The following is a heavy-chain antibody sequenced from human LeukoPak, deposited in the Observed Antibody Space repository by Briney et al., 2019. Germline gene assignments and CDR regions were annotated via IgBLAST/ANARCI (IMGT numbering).Heavy chain of an antibody. D-gene: IGHD3-22*01. CDR3: ARVPVYYYDSSGYYDL. V-gene: IGHV3-33*01. CDR2: IWYDGNNE. CDR1: GFTFSSYG. Sequence: GGSLRLSCAASGFTFSSYGMHWVRQAPGKGLEWVAVIWYDGNNEYYADSVKGRFAISRDNSKNTLYLQMNSLRAEDTAVYYCARVPVYYYDSSGYYDLWGQGTLVTVSS. J-gene: IGHJ4*02.